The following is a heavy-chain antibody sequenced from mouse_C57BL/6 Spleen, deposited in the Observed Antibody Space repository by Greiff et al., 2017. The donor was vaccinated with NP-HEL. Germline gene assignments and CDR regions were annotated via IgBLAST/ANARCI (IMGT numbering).Heavy chain of an antibody. D-gene: IGHD2-10*02. CDR3: ARYGNYDY. Sequence: EVKLVESGGDLVKPGGSLKLSCAASGFTFSSYGMSWVRQTPDKRLEWVATISSGGSYTYYPDSVKGRFTISRDNTKNTLYLQMSSLKSEDTAMYYCARYGNYDYWGQGTTLTVSS. V-gene: IGHV5-6*02. CDR2: ISSGGSYT. J-gene: IGHJ2*01. CDR1: GFTFSSYG.